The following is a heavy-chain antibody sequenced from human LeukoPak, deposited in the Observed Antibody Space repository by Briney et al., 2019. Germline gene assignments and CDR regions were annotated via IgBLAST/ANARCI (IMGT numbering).Heavy chain of an antibody. Sequence: GGPLQISGQGFGSPFTSYWIGWARKLPGKGLEGMGIIYPGDSDTRYSPSLQGQATISADKSISTAYRKWSSLKASDTAMYYCARSRYYYDSSGYYYYMDVWGKGTTVTVSS. CDR3: ARSRYYYDSSGYYYYMDV. J-gene: IGHJ6*03. V-gene: IGHV5-51*01. CDR1: GSPFTSYW. D-gene: IGHD3-22*01. CDR2: IYPGDSDT.